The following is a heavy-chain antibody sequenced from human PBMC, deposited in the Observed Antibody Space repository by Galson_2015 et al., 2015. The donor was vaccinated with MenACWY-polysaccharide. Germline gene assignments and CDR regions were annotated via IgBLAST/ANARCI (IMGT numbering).Heavy chain of an antibody. V-gene: IGHV3-21*06. CDR2: ITSATYI. J-gene: IGHJ2*01. D-gene: IGHD1-26*01. Sequence: SLRLSCAGAGFRFSTYGMNWVRQAPGQGLEWVSSITSATYITYAESLKGRITISRDNAKNSVYLQMNNLRVEDTAVYYCATEAGSDPDWYFEVWGRGTLVTVSS. CDR3: ATEAGSDPDWYFEV. CDR1: GFRFSTYG.